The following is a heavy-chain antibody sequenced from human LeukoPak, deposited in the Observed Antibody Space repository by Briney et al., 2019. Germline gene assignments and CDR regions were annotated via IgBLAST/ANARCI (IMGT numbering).Heavy chain of an antibody. CDR3: ARVDDSSGYLDY. CDR1: GFTVSSNY. CDR2: IYSGGST. J-gene: IGHJ4*02. Sequence: GGSLRLSCAASGFTVSSNYMSWVRQAPGKGLEWVSVIYSGGSTYYADSVKGRFTISRDNSKNTLYLQMNSLRAEDTAVYYCARVDDSSGYLDYWGQGTLVTVSS. D-gene: IGHD3-22*01. V-gene: IGHV3-53*01.